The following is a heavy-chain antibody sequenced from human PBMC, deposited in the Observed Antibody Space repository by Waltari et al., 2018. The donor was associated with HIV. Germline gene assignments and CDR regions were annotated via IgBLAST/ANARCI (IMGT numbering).Heavy chain of an antibody. Sequence: QVQLVQSGAEVKKPGSSVKVSCKASGGTFSSYAISWVRQAPGQGLEWMGGIIPSFGTANYAQKFQGRVTITADKSTSTAYMELSSLRSEDTAVYYCARDSCSSTSCYQKSFFDYWGQGTLVTVSS. V-gene: IGHV1-69*06. J-gene: IGHJ4*02. D-gene: IGHD2-2*01. CDR3: ARDSCSSTSCYQKSFFDY. CDR2: IIPSFGTA. CDR1: GGTFSSYA.